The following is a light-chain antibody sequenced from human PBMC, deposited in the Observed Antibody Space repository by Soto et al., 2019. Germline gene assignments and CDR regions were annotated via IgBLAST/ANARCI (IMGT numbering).Light chain of an antibody. Sequence: QSVLTQPPSVSGAPGQRVTISCTGSSSNIGAGYDVHWYQQLPGTAPKLLIYANTNRPSGVPDRFSGSKSDTSASLAITGLRAEDEADYYCQSYDSSLSGYVFGTVTKLTVL. CDR2: ANT. V-gene: IGLV1-40*01. J-gene: IGLJ1*01. CDR3: QSYDSSLSGYV. CDR1: SSNIGAGYD.